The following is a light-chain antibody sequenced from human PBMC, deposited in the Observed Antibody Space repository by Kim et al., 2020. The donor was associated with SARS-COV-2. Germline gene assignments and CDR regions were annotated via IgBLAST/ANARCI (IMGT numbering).Light chain of an antibody. CDR2: GKN. Sequence: SSELTQDPAVSVALGQTVRITCQGDSLRSYYATWYQQKPGQAPIVVIYGKNNRPSGIPDRFSGSSSGNTVSLTITGTQAGDEADYYCNSRGSNDNVVFGGGTQLTVL. CDR3: NSRGSNDNVV. J-gene: IGLJ2*01. V-gene: IGLV3-19*01. CDR1: SLRSYY.